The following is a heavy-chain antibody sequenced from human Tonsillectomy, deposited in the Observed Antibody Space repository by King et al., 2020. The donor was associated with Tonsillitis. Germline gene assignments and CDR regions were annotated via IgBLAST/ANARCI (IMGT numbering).Heavy chain of an antibody. Sequence: VQLVESGGGLVQPGGSLRLSCAASGLTFSSYAMTWVRQAPGKGLEWVSAIDGSGTNTYYADSVKGRFTISRDNSKNTLYLQMNSLRADDTAIYYCAPVVRGLINDCWGRGTVVAVS. CDR3: APVVRGLINDC. V-gene: IGHV3-23*04. CDR2: IDGSGTNT. D-gene: IGHD3-10*01. CDR1: GLTFSSYA. J-gene: IGHJ4*02.